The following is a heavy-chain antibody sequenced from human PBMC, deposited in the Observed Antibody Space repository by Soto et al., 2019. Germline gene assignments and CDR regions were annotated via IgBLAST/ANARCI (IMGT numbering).Heavy chain of an antibody. CDR2: SYYSGST. V-gene: IGHV4-31*03. CDR1: GASMCSGGDY. Sequence: TLSLTCTFSGASMCSGGDYWTWNRQHPEKDLEWIGYSYYSGSTYYNPSLKSRVSISVDTSKNQFSRKLSSVTAADTSVYYCARGARYWFDPWGQGTLGT. CDR3: ARGARYWFDP. J-gene: IGHJ5*02.